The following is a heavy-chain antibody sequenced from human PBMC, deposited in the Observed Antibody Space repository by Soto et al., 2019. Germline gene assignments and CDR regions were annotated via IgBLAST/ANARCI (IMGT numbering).Heavy chain of an antibody. Sequence: QVPLQQWGAGLLKPSETLSLTCAVYGGSFSGYYWSWIRQPPGKGLEWIGEINHSGSTNYNPSLKSRVTISVDTSKNQFSLKLSSVTAADTAVYYCARGRGYSGYARWYFDLWGRGTLVTVSS. CDR3: ARGRGYSGYARWYFDL. J-gene: IGHJ2*01. D-gene: IGHD5-12*01. V-gene: IGHV4-34*01. CDR2: INHSGST. CDR1: GGSFSGYY.